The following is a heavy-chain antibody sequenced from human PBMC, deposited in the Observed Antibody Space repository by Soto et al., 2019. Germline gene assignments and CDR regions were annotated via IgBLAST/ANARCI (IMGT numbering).Heavy chain of an antibody. V-gene: IGHV3-23*01. J-gene: IGHJ4*02. CDR1: GFTFSSYA. D-gene: IGHD3-10*01. CDR2: IGGTDGKT. CDR3: AKGMFSSSPAAAGSFDY. Sequence: GGSLRLSCAASGFTFSSYAMSWVRQAPGKGLEWVAAIGGTDGKTYYADSVRGRFTISRDNSENTLYLQMSRLRAEDTAVYFCAKGMFSSSPAAAGSFDYWGQGALVTVSS.